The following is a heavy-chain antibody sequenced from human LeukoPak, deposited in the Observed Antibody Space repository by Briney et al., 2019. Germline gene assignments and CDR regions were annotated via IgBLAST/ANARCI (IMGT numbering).Heavy chain of an antibody. Sequence: SETLSLTCTVSGGSISSYYWIWIRQPPGKGLEWIGYIHYSGSTNYNPSLKSRVTISVDTSKNQFSLKLSSVTAADTAVYYCARATVRFLEWPDWGQGTLVTVSS. CDR1: GGSISSYY. CDR2: IHYSGST. D-gene: IGHD3-3*01. J-gene: IGHJ4*02. CDR3: ARATVRFLEWPD. V-gene: IGHV4-59*08.